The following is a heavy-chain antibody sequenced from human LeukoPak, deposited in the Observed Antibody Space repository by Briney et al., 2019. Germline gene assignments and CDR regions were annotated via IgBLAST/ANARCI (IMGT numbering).Heavy chain of an antibody. CDR1: GFTFINYA. CDR2: IYSGGST. CDR3: ARDNGYTSGWYDY. D-gene: IGHD6-19*01. Sequence: GGSLRLSCAASGFTFINYAMTWVRQAPGKGLEWVSVIYSGGSTYYADSVKGRFTISRDNSKNTLYLQMNSLRAEDTAVYYCARDNGYTSGWYDYWGQGTLVTVSS. V-gene: IGHV3-53*01. J-gene: IGHJ4*02.